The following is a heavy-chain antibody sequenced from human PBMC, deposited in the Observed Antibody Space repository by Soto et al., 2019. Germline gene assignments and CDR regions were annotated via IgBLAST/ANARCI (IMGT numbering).Heavy chain of an antibody. CDR1: GFTFSSYS. V-gene: IGHV3-21*01. CDR3: ASSLSYDFWSGYTTKIKYYFDY. Sequence: GGSLRLSCAASGFTFSSYSMNWVRQAPGKGLEWVSSISSSSSYIYYADSVKGRFTISRDNAKNSLYLQMNSLRAEDTAVYYCASSLSYDFWSGYTTKIKYYFDYWGQGTLVTVYS. J-gene: IGHJ4*02. D-gene: IGHD3-3*01. CDR2: ISSSSSYI.